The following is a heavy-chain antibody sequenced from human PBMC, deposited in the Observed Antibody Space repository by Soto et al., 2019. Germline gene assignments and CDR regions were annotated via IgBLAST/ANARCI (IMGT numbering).Heavy chain of an antibody. D-gene: IGHD2-21*02. CDR3: AADPYCGGDCYFDY. Sequence: GASLKVSCKASGFTFFTSALQWVRQARGQRLEWMGWIVVGSGYTNYAQKFQERVTITRDMSTNTAYMELTSLRSEDTAVYYCAADPYCGGDCYFDYWGQGTMVTVSS. CDR2: IVVGSGYT. V-gene: IGHV1-58*01. CDR1: GFTFFTSA. J-gene: IGHJ4*02.